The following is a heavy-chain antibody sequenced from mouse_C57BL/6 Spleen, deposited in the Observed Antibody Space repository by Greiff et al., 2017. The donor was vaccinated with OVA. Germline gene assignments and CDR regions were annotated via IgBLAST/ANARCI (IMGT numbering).Heavy chain of an antibody. CDR3: ARRYYGNHWYFDV. V-gene: IGHV5-2*01. D-gene: IGHD2-1*01. CDR1: EYEFPSHD. Sequence: VQLKESGGGLVQPGESLKLSCESNEYEFPSHDMSWVRKTPEKRLELVAAINSDGGSTYYPDTMERRFIISRDNTKKTLYLQMSSLRSEDTALYYCARRYYGNHWYFDVWGTGTTVTVSS. CDR2: INSDGGST. J-gene: IGHJ1*03.